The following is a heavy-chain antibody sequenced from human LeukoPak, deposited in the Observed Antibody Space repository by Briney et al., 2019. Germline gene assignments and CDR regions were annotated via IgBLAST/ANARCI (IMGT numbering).Heavy chain of an antibody. J-gene: IGHJ4*02. Sequence: SQTLSLTCAISGDSVSSNSATWHWIRQSPSRGLEWLARTYFRSKWIYDYAHSLKSRLTISPDTSKNQFALQLNSVTPEDTAVYFCARAGRGYYDYWGQGTLATVSS. CDR3: ARAGRGYYDY. CDR2: TYFRSKWIY. CDR1: GDSVSSNSAT. D-gene: IGHD3-22*01. V-gene: IGHV6-1*01.